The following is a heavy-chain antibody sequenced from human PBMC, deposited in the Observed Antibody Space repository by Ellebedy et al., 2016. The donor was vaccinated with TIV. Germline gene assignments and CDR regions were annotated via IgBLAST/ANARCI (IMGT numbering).Heavy chain of an antibody. CDR3: ARGLRGPFDY. CDR1: GGSMSSYY. CDR2: IYNSGST. V-gene: IGHV4-59*01. Sequence: MPSETLSLTCTVSGGSMSSYYWSWIRQPTGKGLEWIGYIYNSGSTNYNPSLKSRVTISVATSKNQFSLNLNSVTAADTAVYYCARGLRGPFDYWGQGTLVTVSS. J-gene: IGHJ4*02.